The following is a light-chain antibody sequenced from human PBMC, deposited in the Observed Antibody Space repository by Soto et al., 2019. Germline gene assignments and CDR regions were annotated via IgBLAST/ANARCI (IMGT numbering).Light chain of an antibody. CDR3: LQEYGYSRT. V-gene: IGKV1-12*01. J-gene: IGKJ1*01. Sequence: DIQMTQAPSTLSASVGDRFTITWRASHGISSWLAWYQQKKGKAPTMLIYAASSLQSAGTPRWIGGRACTAFTLPISSLLEADESTDYGLQEYGYSRTFGQGTKVDIK. CDR2: AAS. CDR1: HGISSW.